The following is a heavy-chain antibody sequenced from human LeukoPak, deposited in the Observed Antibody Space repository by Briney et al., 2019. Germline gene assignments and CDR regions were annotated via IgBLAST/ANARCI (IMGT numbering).Heavy chain of an antibody. CDR1: ADTFTGYY. J-gene: IGHJ2*01. V-gene: IGHV1-2*02. CDR3: AANDYKRYFDL. CDR2: INPNSGGT. D-gene: IGHD4-11*01. Sequence: GASVKVSCKASADTFTGYYMHWVRQAPGQGLEWMGWINPNSGGTNYAQEFQGRVTMTRDTSISTAYMELSRLRSDDTAVYYCAANDYKRYFDLWGRGTLVTVSS.